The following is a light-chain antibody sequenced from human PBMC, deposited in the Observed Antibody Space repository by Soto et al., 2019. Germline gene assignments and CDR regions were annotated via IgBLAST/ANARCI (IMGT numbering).Light chain of an antibody. Sequence: EMVLTQSPGTLSLSPGERATLSCRASQSVSSNNLAWYQQRPGQAPRVVIYGASTRATGIPERFSGSGSGTDFTLTISRLEPEDFAVYYCQQYGRSPFTFGPGNKVDSK. V-gene: IGKV3-20*01. J-gene: IGKJ3*01. CDR2: GAS. CDR3: QQYGRSPFT. CDR1: QSVSSNN.